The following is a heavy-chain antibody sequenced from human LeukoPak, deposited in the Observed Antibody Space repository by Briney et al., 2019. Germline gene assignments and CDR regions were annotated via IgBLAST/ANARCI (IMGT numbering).Heavy chain of an antibody. J-gene: IGHJ4*02. CDR2: MNPNSGNT. D-gene: IGHD6-19*01. Sequence: ASVKVSCKASGYTFTSYDINWVRQATGQGLEWMGWMNPNSGNTGYAQKFQGRVTMTRNTSISTAYMELSSLRSEDTAVYYCARGRIVVAGKTFDYWGQGTLVTVSS. V-gene: IGHV1-8*01. CDR1: GYTFTSYD. CDR3: ARGRIVVAGKTFDY.